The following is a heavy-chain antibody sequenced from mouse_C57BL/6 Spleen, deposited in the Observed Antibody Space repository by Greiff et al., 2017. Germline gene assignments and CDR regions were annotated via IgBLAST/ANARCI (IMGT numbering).Heavy chain of an antibody. D-gene: IGHD4-1*01. CDR2: INPSSGYT. Sequence: QVQLQQSGAELARPGASVKMSCKASGYTFTSYTMHWVKQRPGQGLEWIGYINPSSGYTKYNQKFKDKATLTADKSSSTAYMQLSSLTSEDSAVYYCARGGLEANWDVEDAMDYWGQGTSVTVSS. V-gene: IGHV1-4*01. CDR1: GYTFTSYT. CDR3: ARGGLEANWDVEDAMDY. J-gene: IGHJ4*01.